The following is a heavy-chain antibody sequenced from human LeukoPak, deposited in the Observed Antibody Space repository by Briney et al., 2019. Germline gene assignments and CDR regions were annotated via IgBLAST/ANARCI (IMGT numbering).Heavy chain of an antibody. J-gene: IGHJ4*02. CDR3: ARLGPASSGWPESFDY. CDR2: ISGSSTYI. D-gene: IGHD6-19*01. CDR1: GFTFSSYS. V-gene: IGHV3-21*04. Sequence: GGSLRLSCAASGFTFSSYSINWVRQAPGKGLEWVSSISGSSTYIYYADSVKGRFTISRDNAKNSLDLQMNSLRVEDTAVYYCARLGPASSGWPESFDYWGQGTLVTVSS.